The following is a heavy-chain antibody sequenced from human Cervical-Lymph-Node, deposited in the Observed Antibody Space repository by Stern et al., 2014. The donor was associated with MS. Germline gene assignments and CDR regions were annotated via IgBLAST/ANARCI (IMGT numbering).Heavy chain of an antibody. CDR2: ISYDGNSK. CDR3: ARDPYSNYVMHGMDV. V-gene: IGHV3-30*03. Sequence: VQLVESGGGVVQPGRSPRLSCAASGFTFSNYGMHWVRQAPGKGLEWVAVISYDGNSKYYADFVKGRFTISRDNSKNTLYLQMNSLKAEDTAVYSCARDPYSNYVMHGMDVWGQGTTVTVSS. D-gene: IGHD4-11*01. J-gene: IGHJ6*02. CDR1: GFTFSNYG.